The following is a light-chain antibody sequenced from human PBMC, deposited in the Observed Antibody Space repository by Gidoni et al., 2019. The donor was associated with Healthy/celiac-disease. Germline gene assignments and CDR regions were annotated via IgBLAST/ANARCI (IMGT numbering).Light chain of an antibody. CDR3: QRYHSYPWT. Sequence: PSTLSPSVEDRVTMTCRASQSISSWLAWYQQKPGKAPKLLIYKASSLESGVPSRFRGSGSRTKFTVNIRRVQPDDFAIYYCQRYHSYPWTFGQGTKVEIK. V-gene: IGKV1-5*03. CDR1: QSISSW. CDR2: KAS. J-gene: IGKJ1*01.